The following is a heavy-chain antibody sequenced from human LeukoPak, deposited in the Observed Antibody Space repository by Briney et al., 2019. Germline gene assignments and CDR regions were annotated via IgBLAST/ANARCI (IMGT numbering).Heavy chain of an antibody. J-gene: IGHJ4*02. D-gene: IGHD5-18*01. CDR1: GFTFGDYA. Sequence: GGSLRLSCTASGFTFGDYAMSWFRQAPGKGLEWVGFIRSKAYGGTTEYAASVKGRFTISRDDSKSIAYLQMNSLKTEDTAVYYCTRVRGYSYGPTLGYFDYWSQGTLVTVSS. CDR2: IRSKAYGGTT. V-gene: IGHV3-49*03. CDR3: TRVRGYSYGPTLGYFDY.